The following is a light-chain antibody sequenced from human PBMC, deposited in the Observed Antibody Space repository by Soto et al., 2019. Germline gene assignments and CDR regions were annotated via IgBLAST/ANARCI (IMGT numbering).Light chain of an antibody. J-gene: IGKJ1*01. CDR2: SAS. CDR1: QSVGTT. Sequence: EIVMTQSPVTLSVSPGERVTLSCRASQSVGTTVAWYQQKSGRAPRLLIYSASTRATGVPARFSGSASGTDFTLSITSLQSEDFGVYYCQQYKDWPPTFGQGTKVDI. V-gene: IGKV3-15*01. CDR3: QQYKDWPPT.